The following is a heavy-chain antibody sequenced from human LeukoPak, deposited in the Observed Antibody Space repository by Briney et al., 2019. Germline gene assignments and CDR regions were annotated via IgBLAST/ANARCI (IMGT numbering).Heavy chain of an antibody. V-gene: IGHV4-4*07. CDR1: GGSISSYY. CDR3: ARDLAGARAYDY. Sequence: SETLSLTCTVSGGSISSYYRSWIRQPAGKGLEWIWRIYTSGSTNYNPSLKSRVTMSVDTSKNQFSLELSSVTAADTAVYYCARDLAGARAYDYWGQGTLVTVSS. D-gene: IGHD3-16*01. J-gene: IGHJ4*02. CDR2: IYTSGST.